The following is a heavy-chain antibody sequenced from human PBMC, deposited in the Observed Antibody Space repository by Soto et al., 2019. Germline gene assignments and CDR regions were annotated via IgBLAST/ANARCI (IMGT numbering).Heavy chain of an antibody. CDR2: ISYDGSNK. CDR3: AKSGEMATRGAFDI. D-gene: IGHD5-12*01. V-gene: IGHV3-30*18. CDR1: GFTSSSYG. Sequence: QVQLVESGGGVVQPGRSLRLSCAASGFTSSSYGMHWVRQAPGKGLEWVAVISYDGSNKYYADSVKGRFTISRDNSKNTLYLQMNSLRAEDTAVYYCAKSGEMATRGAFDIWGQGTMVTVSS. J-gene: IGHJ3*02.